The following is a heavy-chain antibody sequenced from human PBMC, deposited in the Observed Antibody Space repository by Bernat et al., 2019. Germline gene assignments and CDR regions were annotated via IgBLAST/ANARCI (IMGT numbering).Heavy chain of an antibody. CDR3: AKREGGVGELLGPAFDY. CDR1: GFTFSSYG. V-gene: IGHV3-30*02. J-gene: IGHJ4*02. CDR2: IRYDGSNK. D-gene: IGHD3-10*01. Sequence: QVQLVESGGGVVQPGGSLRLSCAASGFTFSSYGMHWVRQAPGKGLEWVAFIRYDGSNKYYADSVKGRFTISRDNSKNTLYLQMNSLRAEDTAVYYWAKREGGVGELLGPAFDYWGQGTLVTVSS.